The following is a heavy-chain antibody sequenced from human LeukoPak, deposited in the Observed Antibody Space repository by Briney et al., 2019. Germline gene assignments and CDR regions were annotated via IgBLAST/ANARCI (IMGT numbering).Heavy chain of an antibody. Sequence: GGSLRLSCAASGFTFSSYAMHWVRQAPGKGLEWVAVISYDGSNKYYADSVKGRFTISRDNSKNTLYLQMNSLRAEDTAVYYCARRTPDGYDSSGYYTFWGQGTLVTVSS. J-gene: IGHJ4*02. V-gene: IGHV3-30-3*01. CDR1: GFTFSSYA. CDR2: ISYDGSNK. CDR3: ARRTPDGYDSSGYYTF. D-gene: IGHD3-22*01.